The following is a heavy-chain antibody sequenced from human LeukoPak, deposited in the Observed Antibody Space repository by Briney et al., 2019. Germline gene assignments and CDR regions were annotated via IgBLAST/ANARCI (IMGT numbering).Heavy chain of an antibody. CDR2: IIPIFGTA. D-gene: IGHD4-17*01. Sequence: ASVKVSCKASGGTFSSYAISWVRQAPGQGLEWMGGIIPIFGTANYAQKFQGRVTITADESTSTAYMELSSLRSEDTAVYYCARDLATVTTTEGYWGQGTPVTVSS. V-gene: IGHV1-69*13. CDR3: ARDLATVTTTEGY. CDR1: GGTFSSYA. J-gene: IGHJ4*02.